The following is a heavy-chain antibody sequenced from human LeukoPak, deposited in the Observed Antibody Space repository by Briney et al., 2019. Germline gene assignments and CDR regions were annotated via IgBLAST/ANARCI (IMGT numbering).Heavy chain of an antibody. CDR2: IYSGGST. Sequence: GGSLRLSCAASGFTVRSNYMTWVRQAPGKGLEWGSVIYSGGSTYYADSVKGRFTISRDNSKNTLYLQMNSLRAEDTAVYYCAREAPQREFDYWGQGTLVTVSS. CDR3: AREAPQREFDY. CDR1: GFTVRSNY. D-gene: IGHD5-24*01. V-gene: IGHV3-53*05. J-gene: IGHJ4*02.